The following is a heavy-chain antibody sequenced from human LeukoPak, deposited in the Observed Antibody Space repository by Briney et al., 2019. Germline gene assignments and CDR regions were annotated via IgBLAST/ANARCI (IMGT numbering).Heavy chain of an antibody. J-gene: IGHJ6*03. CDR1: GGTFSSYA. CDR3: ARGITAASIRGNTYYYYLDV. Sequence: GASVKLSCTASGGTFSSYAISWVRQAPGQGLEWMGGIIPIFGTANYALKFQGRVTITADKSTTTGYMELSSLTSEDTALYYCARGITAASIRGNTYYYYLDVWGRGTTVTVSS. CDR2: IIPIFGTA. V-gene: IGHV1-69*06. D-gene: IGHD3-10*01.